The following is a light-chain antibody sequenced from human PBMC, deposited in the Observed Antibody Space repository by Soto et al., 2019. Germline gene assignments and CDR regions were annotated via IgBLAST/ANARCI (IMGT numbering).Light chain of an antibody. J-gene: IGLJ2*01. CDR1: SSNIGAGYD. CDR2: GNS. Sequence: QSVLTQPPSVSGAPGQRVTISCTGSSSNIGAGYDVHWYQQLPGTAPKLLIYGNSNRPSGVPDRFSGSKSGTSASLAITGLQAEDEVDYYCQSYDSSPRVSVFGGGTKVTVL. CDR3: QSYDSSPRVSV. V-gene: IGLV1-40*01.